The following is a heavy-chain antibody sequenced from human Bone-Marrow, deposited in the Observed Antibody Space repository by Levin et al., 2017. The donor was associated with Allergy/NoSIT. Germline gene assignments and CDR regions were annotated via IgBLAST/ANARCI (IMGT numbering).Heavy chain of an antibody. Sequence: KPGGSLRLSCATSGFHFTTYAMAWVRQAPGKGLEWVASISKTGTNIFVADSLKGRFTVSRDNAQDSVFLEMNRLRGDDTSVYYCARDLGYGGNGGSAFDFWGRGTVVTVSS. CDR2: ISKTGTNI. J-gene: IGHJ3*01. D-gene: IGHD4-23*01. CDR3: ARDLGYGGNGGSAFDF. CDR1: GFHFTTYA. V-gene: IGHV3-21*01.